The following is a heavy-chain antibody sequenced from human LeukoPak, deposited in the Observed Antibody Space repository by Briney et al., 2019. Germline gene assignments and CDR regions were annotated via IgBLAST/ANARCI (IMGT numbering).Heavy chain of an antibody. Sequence: GESLKISCKGSGYSFTSYWIGWVRRMPGKGLEGMGIIYPGDSDTRYSPSFQGQVTISADKSISTAYLQWSSLKASDTAMYYCARVVQLERRGPFDPWGQGTLVTVSS. CDR2: IYPGDSDT. CDR1: GYSFTSYW. D-gene: IGHD1-1*01. V-gene: IGHV5-51*01. CDR3: ARVVQLERRGPFDP. J-gene: IGHJ5*02.